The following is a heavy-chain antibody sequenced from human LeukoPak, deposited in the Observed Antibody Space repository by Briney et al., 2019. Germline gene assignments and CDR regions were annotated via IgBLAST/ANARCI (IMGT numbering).Heavy chain of an antibody. CDR2: ISWNSGSI. D-gene: IGHD2-2*01. V-gene: IGHV3-9*01. Sequence: GGSLRLSRAASGFTFDDYAMHWVRQAPGKGLEWVSGISWNSGSIGYADSVKGRFTISRDNAKNSLYLQMNSLRAEDTALYYCAKAGCSSTSCYLGYWGQGTLVTVSS. CDR3: AKAGCSSTSCYLGY. CDR1: GFTFDDYA. J-gene: IGHJ4*02.